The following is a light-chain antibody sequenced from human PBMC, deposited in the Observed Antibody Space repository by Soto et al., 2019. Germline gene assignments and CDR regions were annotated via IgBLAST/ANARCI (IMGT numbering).Light chain of an antibody. J-gene: IGKJ4*01. V-gene: IGKV3-20*01. CDR1: QSVSSSY. CDR3: QQYGSSPT. CDR2: GAS. Sequence: EVVLTQSPGTLSLSPGERATLSCRASQSVSSSYLAWYQQKPGQAPRLLIYGASSRATGIPDRFSGSGSGTDLSLTTSRLEPEDFEVYYCQQYGSSPTFGGGTKVEIK.